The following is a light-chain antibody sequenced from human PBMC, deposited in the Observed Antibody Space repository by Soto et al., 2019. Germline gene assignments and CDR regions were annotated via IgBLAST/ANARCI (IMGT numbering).Light chain of an antibody. J-gene: IGLJ3*02. CDR1: NSDVGDYNY. Sequence: QSVLTQPASVSGSPGQSITISCTGTNSDVGDYNYVSWYQHHPGKAPKLVIFEVSNRPSGVSNRFSGSKSGNTASLTISGLQVEDEADHYCSSYTLSNPWVFSGGTKLTVL. V-gene: IGLV2-14*01. CDR2: EVS. CDR3: SSYTLSNPWV.